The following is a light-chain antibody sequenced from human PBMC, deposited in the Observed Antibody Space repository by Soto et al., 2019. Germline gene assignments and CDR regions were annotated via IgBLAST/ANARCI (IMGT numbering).Light chain of an antibody. CDR2: GAS. CDR1: QSVSSSY. Sequence: EIVLTQSPGTLSLSPGERATLSCRASQSVSSSYLAWYQQKPGQAPRLLIYGASSRATGIPDRFSGSGSGTDFTLTISRLEPEDLMLHCSQRYTSFTCTFGQGTKVDIK. V-gene: IGKV3-20*01. CDR3: QRYTSFTCT. J-gene: IGKJ1*01.